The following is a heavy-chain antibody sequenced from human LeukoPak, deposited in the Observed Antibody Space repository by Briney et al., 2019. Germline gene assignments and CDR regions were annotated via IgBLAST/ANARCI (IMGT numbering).Heavy chain of an antibody. CDR1: GFTFSSYS. J-gene: IGHJ4*02. V-gene: IGHV3-21*01. D-gene: IGHD5-24*01. CDR2: ISSSSSYI. Sequence: PGGSLRLSCAASGFTFSSYSMNWVRQAPGKGLEWVSSISSSSSYIYYADSVKGPFTISRDNAKNSLYLQMNSLRAEDTAVYYCARGVMATTKRGTFSDYWGQGTLVTVSS. CDR3: ARGVMATTKRGTFSDY.